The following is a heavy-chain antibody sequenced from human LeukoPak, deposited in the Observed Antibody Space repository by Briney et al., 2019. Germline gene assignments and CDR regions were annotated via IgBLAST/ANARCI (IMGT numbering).Heavy chain of an antibody. CDR1: GFTFSSYS. V-gene: IGHV3-21*01. Sequence: GGSLRLSCAASGFTFSSYSMNWVRQAPGKGLEWVSSISSSSSYIYYADSVKGRFTISRDNSKDTLYLQMDSLRGDDTAVFYCAREQMGPNGYYYGLDVWGQGTTVTVSS. CDR2: ISSSSSYI. J-gene: IGHJ6*02. D-gene: IGHD2-8*01. CDR3: AREQMGPNGYYYGLDV.